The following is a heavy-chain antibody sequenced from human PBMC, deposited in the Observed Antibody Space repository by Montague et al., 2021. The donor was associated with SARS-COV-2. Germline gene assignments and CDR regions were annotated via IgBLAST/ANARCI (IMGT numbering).Heavy chain of an antibody. D-gene: IGHD2-15*01. CDR3: AKEMGHGRPFDY. CDR1: GFTSGFIFRKVA. J-gene: IGHJ4*02. V-gene: IGHV3-23*01. CDR2: IGGSGDT. Sequence: SLRLSCAASGFTSGFIFRKVAMSWVRQAPGKGLEWVSAIGGSGDTYYADSVKGRFAISRDNSKNTLYLRMNSLRADDTAVYYRAKEMGHGRPFDYWGQGALVTVSS.